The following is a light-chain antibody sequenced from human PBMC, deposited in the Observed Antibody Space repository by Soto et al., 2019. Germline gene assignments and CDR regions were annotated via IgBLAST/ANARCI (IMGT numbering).Light chain of an antibody. CDR3: SSYTSSFYV. CDR2: DVS. CDR1: SSDVGGYNY. V-gene: IGLV2-14*01. Sequence: QSVLTQPASVSGSPGQSITISCTGTSSDVGGYNYVSWYQQHPGKAPKLMIYDVSNRPPGVSNRFSGSKSGNTASLTISGLQAEDEADYYCSSYTSSFYVFGTGTKVTVL. J-gene: IGLJ1*01.